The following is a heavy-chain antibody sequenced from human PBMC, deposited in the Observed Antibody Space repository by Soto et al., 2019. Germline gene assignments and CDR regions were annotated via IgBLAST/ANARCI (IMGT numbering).Heavy chain of an antibody. CDR1: GYSFTSYW. Sequence: GESLKISCKGSGYSFTSYWIGWVRQMPGKGLEWMGIIYPGDSDTRYSPSFQGQVTISADKSISTAYLQWSSLKASDTAMYYCARGMACSGGSCYRYYFDYWGQGTLVTVSS. CDR2: IYPGDSDT. J-gene: IGHJ4*02. V-gene: IGHV5-51*01. D-gene: IGHD2-15*01. CDR3: ARGMACSGGSCYRYYFDY.